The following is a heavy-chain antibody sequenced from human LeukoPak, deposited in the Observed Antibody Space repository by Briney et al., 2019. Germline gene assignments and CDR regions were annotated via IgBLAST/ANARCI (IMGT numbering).Heavy chain of an antibody. J-gene: IGHJ5*02. D-gene: IGHD2-2*01. V-gene: IGHV3-53*01. Sequence: GGSLRLSCATSGFSVSANYMTWVRQVPGKGLEWVSLIYSGGSTSYADSVKDRFTLSRDDSKNTLYLQMNSLRAEDTAVYYCAKKLRWDCSSTTCPKGDCFDPWGQGTLVTVSS. CDR2: IYSGGST. CDR3: AKKLRWDCSSTTCPKGDCFDP. CDR1: GFSVSANY.